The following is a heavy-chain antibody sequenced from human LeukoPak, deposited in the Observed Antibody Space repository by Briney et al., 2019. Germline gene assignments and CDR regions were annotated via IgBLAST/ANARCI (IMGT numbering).Heavy chain of an antibody. CDR2: IYHSGST. Sequence: SDTLSLTCAASGDSISSSNWWWWVRQPPEKGLEWSGEIYHSGSTNYNPSLKSRVIISVDRSKNQFSLKLSSVTAADTAVYYCVREAYIPGPFGPWGQGTLVTVSS. J-gene: IGHJ5*02. CDR3: VREAYIPGPFGP. V-gene: IGHV4-4*02. D-gene: IGHD3-16*01. CDR1: GDSISSSNW.